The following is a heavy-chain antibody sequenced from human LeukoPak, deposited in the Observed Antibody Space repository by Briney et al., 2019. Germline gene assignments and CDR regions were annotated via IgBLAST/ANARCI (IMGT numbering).Heavy chain of an antibody. CDR2: IYPGDSDA. D-gene: IGHD1-26*01. CDR3: ARRRDLYSGSYYPFDY. J-gene: IGHJ4*02. V-gene: IGHV5-51*01. Sequence: GESLKISCKGSGYSFTSYWIGWVRQMPGKGLEWMGIIYPGDSDARYSPSFQGQVTVSADKSISTAYLQWSSLKASDTAIYYCARRRDLYSGSYYPFDYWGQGTLVTVSS. CDR1: GYSFTSYW.